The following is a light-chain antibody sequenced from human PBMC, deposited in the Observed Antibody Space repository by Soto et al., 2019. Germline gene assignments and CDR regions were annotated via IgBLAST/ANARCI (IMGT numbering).Light chain of an antibody. CDR2: RAS. J-gene: IGKJ1*01. CDR1: QTVSNNY. CDR3: QQHAGSTWT. Sequence: EILLTQSPGTLSLSPGERATLSCRASQTVSNNYLVWYQHKPGRAPRLLIFRASIRAADIPDRFRGSGSGTDFTLTITRLEPEDFAVYYCQQHAGSTWTLGQGTKVEIK. V-gene: IGKV3-20*01.